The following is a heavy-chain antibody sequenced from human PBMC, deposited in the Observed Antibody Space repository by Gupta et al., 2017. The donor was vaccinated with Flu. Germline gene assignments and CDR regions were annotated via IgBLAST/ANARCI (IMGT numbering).Heavy chain of an antibody. CDR3: AKGRHDTSDSLDY. D-gene: IGHD3-22*01. J-gene: IGHJ4*02. CDR1: GFAFDDCA. CDR2: ISWHSGSI. V-gene: IGHV3-9*01. Sequence: EVQLVESGGGLLQPGRSLRLSCAASGFAFDDCAMHWVRQAPGKGLEWVSSISWHSGSIDYADSVKGRFTISRDNAKNSLYLQMDSLRAEDTALYYCAKGRHDTSDSLDYWGQGTLVTVSS.